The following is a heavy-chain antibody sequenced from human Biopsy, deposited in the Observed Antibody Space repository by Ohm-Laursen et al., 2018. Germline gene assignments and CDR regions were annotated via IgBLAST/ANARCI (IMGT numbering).Heavy chain of an antibody. V-gene: IGHV1-69*01. Sequence: GSSVKVSCKAAGDTFSSYEINWFRQAPGEGLEWMGGIVPMFGMANYAQKFQGRVTMTADESTTTAYMEVIRLTWEDTAVYYCARERGPHAGPFDRWGQGTLVTVSS. CDR1: GDTFSSYE. CDR3: ARERGPHAGPFDR. CDR2: IVPMFGMA. D-gene: IGHD1-14*01. J-gene: IGHJ5*02.